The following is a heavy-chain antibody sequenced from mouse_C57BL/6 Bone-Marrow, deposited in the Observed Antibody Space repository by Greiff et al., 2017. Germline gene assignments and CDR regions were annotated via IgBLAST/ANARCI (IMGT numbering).Heavy chain of an antibody. J-gene: IGHJ4*01. D-gene: IGHD1-1*01. Sequence: VQLQESGPGLVAPSQSLSITCTVSGFSLTSYAISWVRQPPGKGLEWLGVIRTGGGTNYNSALKSRLSISKDNSKSQGFLKMNSLQTDDTARYYCCRNFIVARFYAMDYWGQGTSVTVSS. CDR2: IRTGGGT. CDR1: GFSLTSYA. CDR3: CRNFIVARFYAMDY. V-gene: IGHV2-9-1*01.